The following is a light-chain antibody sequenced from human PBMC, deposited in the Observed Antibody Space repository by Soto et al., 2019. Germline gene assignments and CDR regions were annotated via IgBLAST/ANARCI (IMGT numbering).Light chain of an antibody. CDR2: DVT. J-gene: IGLJ2*01. V-gene: IGLV2-11*01. Sequence: QSALTQPRSVSGSPGQSVTISCTGTSSDVGGYNYVSWYQQHPDKVPKLIIYDVTKRPSGVPDRFSGSKSGNTASLTISGLQVEDEADYYCSSYAGTYTLGVFGGGTKLTVL. CDR1: SSDVGGYNY. CDR3: SSYAGTYTLGV.